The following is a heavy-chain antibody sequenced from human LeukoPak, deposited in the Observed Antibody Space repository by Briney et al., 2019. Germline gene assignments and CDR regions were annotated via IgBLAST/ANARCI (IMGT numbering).Heavy chain of an antibody. D-gene: IGHD6-13*01. Sequence: GGSLRLSCAASGFTFSSYAMSWVRQAPGKGLEWVSAISGSGGSTYYADSVKGRFTISRDNSKNTLYLQMNSLRAEDTAVYYCAKKAAAGFYYYYYYMDVWGKGTTVTISS. J-gene: IGHJ6*03. CDR2: ISGSGGST. V-gene: IGHV3-23*01. CDR3: AKKAAAGFYYYYYYMDV. CDR1: GFTFSSYA.